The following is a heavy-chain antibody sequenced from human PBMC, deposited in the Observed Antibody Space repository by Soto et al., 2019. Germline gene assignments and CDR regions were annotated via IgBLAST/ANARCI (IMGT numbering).Heavy chain of an antibody. V-gene: IGHV1-3*01. CDR1: GYTFTDYA. CDR2: INAGNGNT. J-gene: IGHJ6*02. D-gene: IGHD3-10*01. Sequence: ASVKVSCKASGYTFTDYAIHWLRQAPGQRLEWMGWINAGNGNTKYSQNFQGRVTIARDTSASPAYMQLSSLRSVDTAVYYCARVYPYYGSGSYYFYSCYYAMDLWGQGTTVTVSS. CDR3: ARVYPYYGSGSYYFYSCYYAMDL.